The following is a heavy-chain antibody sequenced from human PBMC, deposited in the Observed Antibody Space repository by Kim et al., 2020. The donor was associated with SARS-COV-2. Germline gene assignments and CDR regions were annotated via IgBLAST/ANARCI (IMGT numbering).Heavy chain of an antibody. V-gene: IGHV4-59*08. CDR1: GVSISIYY. J-gene: IGHJ5*02. CDR3: VRRLAILVDRWFEL. Sequence: SETLSLTCTVSGVSISIYYWSWIRQSPGKGLEWIGHIYHTGTTNYNPSLRSRVTMSIDKSKNQFSLHLRSVTAADTAVYYCVRRLAILVDRWFELWDQGT. D-gene: IGHD2-2*03. CDR2: IYHTGTT.